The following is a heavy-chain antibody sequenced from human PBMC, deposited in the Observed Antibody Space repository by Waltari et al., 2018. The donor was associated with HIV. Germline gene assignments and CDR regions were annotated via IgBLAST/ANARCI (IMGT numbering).Heavy chain of an antibody. CDR3: ARDRTYYYASGNYYRALGY. V-gene: IGHV1-18*01. CDR2: ISAYNGNT. CDR1: GYTFPSYG. J-gene: IGHJ4*02. Sequence: QVQLVQSGAEMKKPGASVKVSCKASGYTFPSYGINWVRQAPGQGLEWMGWISAYNGNTDYAQKLQGRVTMTTDTSTSTAYMELRSLRSDDTAVYYCARDRTYYYASGNYYRALGYWGQGTLVTVSS. D-gene: IGHD3-10*01.